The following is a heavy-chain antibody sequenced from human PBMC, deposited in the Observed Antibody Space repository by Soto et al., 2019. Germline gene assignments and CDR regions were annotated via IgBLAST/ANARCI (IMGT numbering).Heavy chain of an antibody. CDR1: GFTFGGYA. Sequence: HPGGSLRLSCAASGFTFGGYAMTWVRQAPGKGLEWVSAISGNGETTHYADSVKGRFTISRDNSKNTLFLQLNSLRAEDTAVYYCAKCSSAYWFVDYWGQGTLVTVSS. J-gene: IGHJ4*02. CDR3: AKCSSAYWFVDY. D-gene: IGHD3-10*01. CDR2: ISGNGETT. V-gene: IGHV3-23*01.